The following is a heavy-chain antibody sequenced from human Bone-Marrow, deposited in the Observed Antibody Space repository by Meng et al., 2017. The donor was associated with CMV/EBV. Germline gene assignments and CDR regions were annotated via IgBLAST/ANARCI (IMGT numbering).Heavy chain of an antibody. CDR1: GYTFTGYY. D-gene: IGHD1-14*01. CDR2: INPNSGGT. Sequence: ASVKVSCKASGYTFTGYYMHWVRQAPGQGLEWMGWINPNSGGTNYAQKFQGRVTMTRDTSISTAYMELSRLRSDDTAVYYCARAFRGNRHMYYYYYCGMDVWGQGTTVTVSS. J-gene: IGHJ6*02. V-gene: IGHV1-2*02. CDR3: ARAFRGNRHMYYYYYCGMDV.